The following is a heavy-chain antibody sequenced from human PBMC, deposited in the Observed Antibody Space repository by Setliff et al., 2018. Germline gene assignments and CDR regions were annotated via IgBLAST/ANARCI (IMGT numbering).Heavy chain of an antibody. CDR2: VSPRSTFI. CDR3: ATSSYYDNAGYRFFDN. J-gene: IGHJ4*02. D-gene: IGHD3-9*01. V-gene: IGHV3-21*05. CDR1: GFTVSSSY. Sequence: LSCAASGFTVSSSYMTWVRQAPGKGLEWLSYVSPRSTFIHVADSVRGRFTVSRDDARGSVLLQMNSLRAEDTGIYYCATSSYYDNAGYRFFDNWGQGTQVTVSS.